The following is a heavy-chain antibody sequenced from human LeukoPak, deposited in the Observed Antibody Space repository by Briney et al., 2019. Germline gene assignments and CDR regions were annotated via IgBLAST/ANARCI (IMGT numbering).Heavy chain of an antibody. CDR3: ARDYSNYVYNWFDP. CDR1: GGSISRYY. Sequence: SETLPLTCTVSGGSISRYYWSWIRQPPGKGLEWIGYIYYSGSTNYNPSLKSRVTISVDTSKNQFSLKLSSVTAADTAVYYCARDYSNYVYNWFDPWGQGTLVTVSS. J-gene: IGHJ5*02. CDR2: IYYSGST. D-gene: IGHD4-11*01. V-gene: IGHV4-59*01.